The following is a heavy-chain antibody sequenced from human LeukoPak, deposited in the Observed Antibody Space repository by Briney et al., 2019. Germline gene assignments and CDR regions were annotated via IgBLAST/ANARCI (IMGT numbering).Heavy chain of an antibody. Sequence: GGSLRLSCAASGFTFSSYSMNWFRQAPGKGLEWVSYISSSSSTIYYADSVKGRFTISRDNAKNSLYLQMNSLRAEDTAVYYCVREPLWFGEGGDYWGQGTLVTVSS. D-gene: IGHD3-10*01. J-gene: IGHJ4*02. CDR1: GFTFSSYS. V-gene: IGHV3-48*04. CDR3: VREPLWFGEGGDY. CDR2: ISSSSSTI.